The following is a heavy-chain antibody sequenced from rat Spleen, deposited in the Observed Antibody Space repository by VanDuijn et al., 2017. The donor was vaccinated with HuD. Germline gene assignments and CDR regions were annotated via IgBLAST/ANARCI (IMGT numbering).Heavy chain of an antibody. CDR3: AKRDYDGYYPVAY. D-gene: IGHD1-12*03. Sequence: EVQLVETGGGFVQPGRSLKLSCVGSGFTFSRYWMYWIRHAPGKGLECVSSINDDGGSTYYPESVKGRFTISRDNAENTVYLQMNSLRSEDKATYYCAKRDYDGYYPVAYWGQGTLVTVSS. CDR2: INDDGGST. J-gene: IGHJ3*01. CDR1: GFTFSRYW. V-gene: IGHV5-58*01.